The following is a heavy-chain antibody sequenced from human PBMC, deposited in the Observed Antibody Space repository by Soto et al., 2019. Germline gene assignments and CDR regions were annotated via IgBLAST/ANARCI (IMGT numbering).Heavy chain of an antibody. Sequence: SETLSLTCAVYGGSFSGYYWSWIRQPPGKGLEWIGEINHSGSTNYNPSLKSRVTISVDTSKNQFSLKLSSVTAADTAVYYCARSRITIFGVLDPWGQGTLVTVSS. J-gene: IGHJ5*02. CDR2: INHSGST. V-gene: IGHV4-34*01. CDR3: ARSRITIFGVLDP. CDR1: GGSFSGYY. D-gene: IGHD3-3*01.